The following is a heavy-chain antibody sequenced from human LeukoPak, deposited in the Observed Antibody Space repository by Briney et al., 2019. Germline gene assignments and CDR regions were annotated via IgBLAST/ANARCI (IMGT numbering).Heavy chain of an antibody. J-gene: IGHJ5*02. CDR1: GGSIRSYY. D-gene: IGHD2-2*02. CDR3: ARYNTSCYIEGCSWFDP. CDR2: IYYSGST. V-gene: IGHV4-59*01. Sequence: SETLSLSCTVSGGSIRSYYWSWIRRPPGKGLECIGYIYYSGSTNYNPSLKSRVTISVDTSKNQFSLKLSSVTAADTAVYYCARYNTSCYIEGCSWFDPWGQGTLVTVSS.